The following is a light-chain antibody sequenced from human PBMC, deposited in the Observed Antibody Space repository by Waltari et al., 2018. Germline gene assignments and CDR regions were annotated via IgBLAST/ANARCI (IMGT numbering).Light chain of an antibody. J-gene: IGKJ1*01. CDR2: KTS. CDR3: QQYLSSPAT. CDR1: QTIGAW. Sequence: DIQITQSPSTVSASVGDRVTISCQASQTIGAWLAWYQQKPGKAPKLLIFKTSSLESGVPPRFSGSGGGTEFSLTISSLQPDDFATYYCQQYLSSPATFGHGTKVEVK. V-gene: IGKV1-5*03.